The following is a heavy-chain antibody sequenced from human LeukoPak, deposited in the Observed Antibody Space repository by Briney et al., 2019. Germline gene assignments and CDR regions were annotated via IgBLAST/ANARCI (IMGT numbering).Heavy chain of an antibody. J-gene: IGHJ4*02. CDR2: IYYSGST. D-gene: IGHD3-10*01. V-gene: IGHV4-59*08. CDR3: ARGPYSSGSYY. CDR1: GGSISSYY. Sequence: SEALSLTCTVSGGSISSYYWSWIRQPPGKGLEWIGYIYYSGSTNYNRSLESRVTISVDTSKNQFSLKLSSVTAADTAVYYCARGPYSSGSYYWGQGTLVAVSS.